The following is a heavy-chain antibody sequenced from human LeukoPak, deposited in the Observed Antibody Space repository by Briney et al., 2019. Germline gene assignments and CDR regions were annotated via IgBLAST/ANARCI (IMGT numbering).Heavy chain of an antibody. CDR3: ARRPLYSSGWYLDYFDY. CDR2: IYYSGST. D-gene: IGHD6-19*01. J-gene: IGHJ4*02. Sequence: SETLSLTCTVSGGSISSSSYSWGWIRQPPGKGLEWIGSIYYSGSTYYNPSLKSRVTISVDTSKNQFSLKLSSVTAADTAVYYCARRPLYSSGWYLDYFDYWGQGTLVTVSS. V-gene: IGHV4-39*01. CDR1: GGSISSSSYS.